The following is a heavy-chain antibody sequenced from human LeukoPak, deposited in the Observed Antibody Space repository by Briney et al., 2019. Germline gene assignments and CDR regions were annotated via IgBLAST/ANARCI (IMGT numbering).Heavy chain of an antibody. CDR2: TYYRSNWYN. D-gene: IGHD5-18*01. Sequence: QTLSLTCVLSGDSVSSNSATWNWIRQSPSRGLEWLGRTYYRSNWYNDYAVSVKSRLTIKADTSKNQFSLRLNSVTPDDTAVYYCARDLAGSGGYSYGFVDYWGQGTLVTVSS. V-gene: IGHV6-1*01. CDR3: ARDLAGSGGYSYGFVDY. J-gene: IGHJ4*02. CDR1: GDSVSSNSAT.